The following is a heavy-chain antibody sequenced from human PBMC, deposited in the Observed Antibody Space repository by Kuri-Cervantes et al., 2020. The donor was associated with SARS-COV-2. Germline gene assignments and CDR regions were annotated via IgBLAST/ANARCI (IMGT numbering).Heavy chain of an antibody. Sequence: ASVKVSCKASGYTFTSYYMHWVRQAPGQGLEWMGIINPSGGSTIYAQKFQGRVTMTEDTSTDTAYMELSSLRSEDTAVYYCATGPAAMGGPGRYNYYYGMDVWGQGTTVTVSS. V-gene: IGHV1-46*01. CDR3: ATGPAAMGGPGRYNYYYGMDV. CDR2: INPSGGST. D-gene: IGHD2-2*01. CDR1: GYTFTSYY. J-gene: IGHJ6*02.